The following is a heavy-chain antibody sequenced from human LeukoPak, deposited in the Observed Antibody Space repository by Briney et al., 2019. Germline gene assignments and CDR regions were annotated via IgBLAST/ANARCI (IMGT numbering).Heavy chain of an antibody. CDR2: KKPEGSAE. CDR1: GLTFRNYW. Sequence: GGSLRLSCGASGLTFRNYWMGWVRQAPGKGREWVVNKKPEGSAEYYAEPVRGRFTTSRDNANNFLYLQMNRLRAEDTAVYYCPRDGRLNTNSDYWGQGTLVTVSS. CDR3: PRDGRLNTNSDY. J-gene: IGHJ4*02. V-gene: IGHV3-7*01. D-gene: IGHD3-16*01.